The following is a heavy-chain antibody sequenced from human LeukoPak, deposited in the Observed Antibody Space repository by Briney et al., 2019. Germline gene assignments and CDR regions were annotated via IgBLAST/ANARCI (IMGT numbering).Heavy chain of an antibody. CDR2: IYYSGST. J-gene: IGHJ4*02. CDR1: GGSISSGDYY. D-gene: IGHD1-26*01. Sequence: SETLSLTCTVSGGSISSGDYYWSWIRQPPGKGLEWIGYIYYSGSTYYNPSLKSRVTISVDTSKKQFSLKLSSVTAADTAVYYCAREYSGSYRGFDYWGQGTLVTVSS. CDR3: AREYSGSYRGFDY. V-gene: IGHV4-30-4*01.